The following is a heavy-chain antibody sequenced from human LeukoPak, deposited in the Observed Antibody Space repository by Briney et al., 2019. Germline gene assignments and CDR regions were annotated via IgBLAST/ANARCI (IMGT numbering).Heavy chain of an antibody. Sequence: SVKVSCKASGGTFSSHAISWVRQAPGQGLEWMGGIIPIFGTANYAQKFQGRVTITADESTSTAYMELSSLRSEDTAVYYCARESIRDGYNPYNWFDPWGQGTLVTVSS. CDR3: ARESIRDGYNPYNWFDP. CDR1: GGTFSSHA. CDR2: IIPIFGTA. D-gene: IGHD5-24*01. V-gene: IGHV1-69*13. J-gene: IGHJ5*02.